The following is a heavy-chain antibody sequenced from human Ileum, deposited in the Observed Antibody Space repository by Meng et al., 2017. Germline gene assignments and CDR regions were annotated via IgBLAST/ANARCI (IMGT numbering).Heavy chain of an antibody. D-gene: IGHD3/OR15-3a*01. Sequence: VQWGECGGGPFQPGGSLTLSCAASGCTFSTYSMHWVRQAPGKGLVWVSQIKPDGRTTAYADSVKGRFTISRDNAKSTLYLEMNSLGAEDAAVYYCARDWDWVVWDYWGQGTLVTVSS. J-gene: IGHJ4*02. CDR3: ARDWDWVVWDY. CDR2: IKPDGRTT. CDR1: GCTFSTYS. V-gene: IGHV3-74*01.